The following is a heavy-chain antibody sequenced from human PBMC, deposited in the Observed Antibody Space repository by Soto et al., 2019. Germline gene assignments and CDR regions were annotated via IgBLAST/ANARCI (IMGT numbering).Heavy chain of an antibody. J-gene: IGHJ4*02. CDR1: VVSEFTFSDQY. CDR2: SRNRVNSFSA. D-gene: IGHD3-9*01. CDR3: SRVDPPAKSPDY. Sequence: VQVEESGGGLVLPGGSLRLSCAVSVVSEFTFSDQYMDWVRQAPGKGLEWVGRSRNRVNSFSAAYAASVQGRFTISRDESKNTVYLQMNSLKTEDTAVYFCSRVDPPAKSPDYWGQGTLVTVSS. V-gene: IGHV3-72*01.